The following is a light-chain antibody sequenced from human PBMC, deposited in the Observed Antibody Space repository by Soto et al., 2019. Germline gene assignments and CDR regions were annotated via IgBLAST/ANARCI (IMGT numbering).Light chain of an antibody. CDR3: QQFNAWPLT. V-gene: IGKV3-15*01. Sequence: EIVMTQSPATLSLSPGERATLSCRASQSIRNNLVWYQQKSGQAPRLLIYDASTRAAGIPVRFSGSGSGTEFTLTISSLQSEDFAVYFCQQFNAWPLTFGHGTKVEI. CDR1: QSIRNN. CDR2: DAS. J-gene: IGKJ3*01.